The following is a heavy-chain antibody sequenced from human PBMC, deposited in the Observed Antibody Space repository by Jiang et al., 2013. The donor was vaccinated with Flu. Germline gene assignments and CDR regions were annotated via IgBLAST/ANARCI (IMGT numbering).Heavy chain of an antibody. Sequence: LLKPSETLSLSCAVSGGSISSGNYFWGWIRQPPGKGLEWIGSIHYSGSAYYSPSLKSRVTISVDTSKNHFSLKLTSVTAADSAIYYCARFDDDTNSNIDYWGQGTRVTVSS. CDR1: GGSISSGNYF. CDR2: IHYSGSA. V-gene: IGHV4-39*02. D-gene: IGHD1-1*01. CDR3: ARFDDDTNSNIDY. J-gene: IGHJ4*02.